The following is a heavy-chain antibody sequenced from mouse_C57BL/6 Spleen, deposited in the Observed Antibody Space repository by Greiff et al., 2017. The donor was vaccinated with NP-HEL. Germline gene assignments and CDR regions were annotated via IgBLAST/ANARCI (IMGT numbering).Heavy chain of an antibody. D-gene: IGHD2-1*01. Sequence: VQLQQSGAELVRPGASVTLSCKASGYTFTDYELHWVKQTPVHGLEWIGSIDPETGGTAYNQKFKGKAILTADQSSSTADMEHRSLTSEDSAVYYCTIDGNYDYYAMDYWGQGTSVTVSS. CDR2: IDPETGGT. V-gene: IGHV1-15*01. CDR1: GYTFTDYE. J-gene: IGHJ4*01. CDR3: TIDGNYDYYAMDY.